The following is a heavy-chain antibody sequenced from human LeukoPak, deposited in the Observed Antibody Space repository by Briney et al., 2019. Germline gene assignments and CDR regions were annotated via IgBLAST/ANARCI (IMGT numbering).Heavy chain of an antibody. Sequence: GASVKVSCKASGYIFSNYEIDWVRQAPGHGLEWMGWMNPNSGRRVYAQKFQGRVTMTRNSSINTAYMELTSLRSDDRAVYYCARGLRSDYWGQGTLVTVSS. D-gene: IGHD3-16*02. J-gene: IGHJ4*02. CDR3: ARGLRSDY. CDR1: GYIFSNYE. CDR2: MNPNSGRR. V-gene: IGHV1-8*01.